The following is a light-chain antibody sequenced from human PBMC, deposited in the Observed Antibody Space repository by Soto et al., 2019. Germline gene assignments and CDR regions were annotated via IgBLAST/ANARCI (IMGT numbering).Light chain of an antibody. Sequence: QSVLTQPPSASATPGQRITISFFGSSSNIGSNYGYWYQQLPGTAPKLLISRDDERPSGVPDRFSGSKSGTSASLAISGVRSEDEADYFCAAWDDSLRAPVFGGGTKVTVL. CDR3: AAWDDSLRAPV. CDR1: SSNIGSNY. V-gene: IGLV1-47*01. J-gene: IGLJ2*01. CDR2: RDD.